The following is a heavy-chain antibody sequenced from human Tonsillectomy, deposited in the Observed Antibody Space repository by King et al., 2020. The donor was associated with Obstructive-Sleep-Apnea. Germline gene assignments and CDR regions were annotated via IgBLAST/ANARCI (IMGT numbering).Heavy chain of an antibody. CDR1: GGSISSGGYY. CDR2: IYYSGST. V-gene: IGHV4-31*03. J-gene: IGHJ2*01. Sequence: QLQESGPGLVKPSQTLSLTCTVSGGSISSGGYYWSWIRQHPGKGLEWIGYIYYSGSTYYNPSLKSRVTISVDTSKNQFSLKLSSVTAADTAVYYCARTHSYDSSGYYFDWYFDLWGRGTLVIVSS. D-gene: IGHD3-22*01. CDR3: ARTHSYDSSGYYFDWYFDL.